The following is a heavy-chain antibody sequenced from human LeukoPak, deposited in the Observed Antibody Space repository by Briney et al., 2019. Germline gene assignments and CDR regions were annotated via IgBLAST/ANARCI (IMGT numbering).Heavy chain of an antibody. J-gene: IGHJ4*02. Sequence: ASVKVSCKASGYTFTDNFMQWVRQAPGRGLEWMGWINPHTGGTKYVERFQGRVTMTRDASISTAYMEVRRLRSDDTAVYYCARDHTSGYYADYWGQGTLVTVSS. CDR1: GYTFTDNF. CDR2: INPHTGGT. V-gene: IGHV1-2*02. CDR3: ARDHTSGYYADY. D-gene: IGHD3-22*01.